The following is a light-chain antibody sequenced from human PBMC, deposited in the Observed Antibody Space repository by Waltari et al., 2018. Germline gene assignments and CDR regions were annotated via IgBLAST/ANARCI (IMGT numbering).Light chain of an antibody. V-gene: IGKV4-1*01. Sequence: DIVMTQSPDSLAVSLGERATINCKSSQSVLYSSNNKDYLGWYQQKPAQPPKLLIYWASTRGSGVPDRFSGSGSGTDFTLTISSLQAEDVAVYYCQQYYSTPWTFGLGTKVEIK. CDR2: WAS. CDR3: QQYYSTPWT. CDR1: QSVLYSSNNKDY. J-gene: IGKJ1*01.